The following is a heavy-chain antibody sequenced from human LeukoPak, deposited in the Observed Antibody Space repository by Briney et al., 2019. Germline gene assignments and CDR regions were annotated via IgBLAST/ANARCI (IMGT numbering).Heavy chain of an antibody. V-gene: IGHV3-66*02. CDR2: FYSGGST. CDR3: ARETSTQCSGGSCFFDY. D-gene: IGHD2-15*01. CDR1: GFSVSSNY. J-gene: IGHJ4*02. Sequence: PGGSLRLSCEASGFSVSSNYMSWVRQAPGKGLEWVSVFYSGGSTYYADSVKGRFTISRDTSKNTLYLQMNSLRVEDTAVYYCARETSTQCSGGSCFFDYWGQGTLVTVSS.